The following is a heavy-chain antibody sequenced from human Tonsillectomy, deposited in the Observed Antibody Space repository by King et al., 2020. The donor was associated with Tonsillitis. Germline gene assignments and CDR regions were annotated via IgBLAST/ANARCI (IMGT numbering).Heavy chain of an antibody. CDR1: CGSISSNSYY. Sequence: QLQESGPGLVKPSETLSLTCTVPCGSISSNSYYWGWIRQPPGKGLEWIGSIYHSGSTYYNPSLKSRVTISVYTSTNHFSLKLSSVTAADTAVYYCARQFLVRGVIITFDSWGQGTLVTVSS. J-gene: IGHJ5*01. CDR3: ARQFLVRGVIITFDS. CDR2: IYHSGST. V-gene: IGHV4-39*01. D-gene: IGHD3-10*01.